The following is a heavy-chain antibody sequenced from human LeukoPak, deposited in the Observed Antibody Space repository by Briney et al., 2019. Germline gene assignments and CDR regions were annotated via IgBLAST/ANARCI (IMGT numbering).Heavy chain of an antibody. CDR3: ARASSSWFETYYYYGMDV. Sequence: ASVKVSCKASGYTFSSYGIRWVRQAPGQGLEWMGWISAYNGNTNYAQKLQGRVTMTTDTSTSTAYMELRSLRSDDTAVYYCARASSSWFETYYYYGMDVWGQGTTVTVSS. CDR2: ISAYNGNT. CDR1: GYTFSSYG. J-gene: IGHJ6*02. V-gene: IGHV1-18*01. D-gene: IGHD6-13*01.